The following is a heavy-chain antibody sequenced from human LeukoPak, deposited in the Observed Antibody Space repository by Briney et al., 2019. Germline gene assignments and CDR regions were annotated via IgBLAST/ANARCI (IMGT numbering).Heavy chain of an antibody. V-gene: IGHV4-39*07. CDR1: GDSISSTNYY. D-gene: IGHD3-9*01. CDR2: IYYSGST. Sequence: NPSETLSLTCTVSGDSISSTNYYWGWIRQPPGKGLEWIGSIYYSGSTYYNPSLESRVTISVDTSKNQFSLKLSSVTAADTAVYYCARGRTEAPNYDILTGYYQTSVRSWFDYWGQGTLVTVSS. CDR3: ARGRTEAPNYDILTGYYQTSVRSWFDY. J-gene: IGHJ4*02.